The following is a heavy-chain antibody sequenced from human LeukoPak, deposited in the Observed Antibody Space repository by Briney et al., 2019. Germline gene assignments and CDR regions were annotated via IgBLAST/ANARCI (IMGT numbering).Heavy chain of an antibody. V-gene: IGHV3-66*01. CDR2: IYSTGNT. J-gene: IGHJ4*02. Sequence: GGSLRLSCAASGFTVSSDFVSWVRQAPGKGLEWISVIYSTGNTFYADSVKGRFTISRDNSKNTVSLQMNSLRAEDTAVYYCARASNYYDSSGYYYYFDYWGQGTLVTVSS. D-gene: IGHD3-22*01. CDR3: ARASNYYDSSGYYYYFDY. CDR1: GFTVSSDF.